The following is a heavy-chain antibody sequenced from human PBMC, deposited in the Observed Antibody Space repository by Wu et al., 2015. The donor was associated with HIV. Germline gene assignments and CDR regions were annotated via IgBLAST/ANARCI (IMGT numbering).Heavy chain of an antibody. V-gene: IGHV1-69*12. J-gene: IGHJ6*02. CDR2: IIPMIGTA. Sequence: QVQLVQSGAEVRKPGSSVKVSCKASGDTFNNYGISWVRQAPGQGLEWMGGIIPMIGTAKYAQKVQDRVIITADESTSTVYMELSRLGFEDTAVYYCARGGLNWHYYYYGMDVWGQGP. CDR1: GDTFNNYG. CDR3: ARGGLNWHYYYYGMDV. D-gene: IGHD2-8*02.